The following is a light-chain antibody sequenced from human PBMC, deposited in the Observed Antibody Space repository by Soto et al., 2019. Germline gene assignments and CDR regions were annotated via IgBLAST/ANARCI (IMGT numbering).Light chain of an antibody. CDR3: MQGLRPMYT. J-gene: IGKJ2*01. V-gene: IGKV2-28*01. CDR2: LGS. Sequence: IALTQSPLSLSVTPGEPASISCRSSQTLLHSNGYTYLNWYLQKPGQSPQLLIYLGSNRASGVPDRFSGSGSGTDFTLKINRVQAEDVGVFYCMQGLRPMYTFGQGPKLEIK. CDR1: QTLLHSNGYTY.